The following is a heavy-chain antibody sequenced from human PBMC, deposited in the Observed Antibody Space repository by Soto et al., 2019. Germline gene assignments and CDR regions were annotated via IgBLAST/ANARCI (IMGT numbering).Heavy chain of an antibody. CDR3: ARVTMDIVATIIDYYYGMDV. V-gene: IGHV1-69*13. CDR2: IIPIFGTA. Sequence: ASVEVSCKXSGGTFSSYAISWVRQAPGQGLEWMGGIIPIFGTANYAQKFQGRVTITADESTSTAYMELSSLRSEDTAVYYCARVTMDIVATIIDYYYGMDVWGQGTTVTVSS. D-gene: IGHD5-12*01. J-gene: IGHJ6*02. CDR1: GGTFSSYA.